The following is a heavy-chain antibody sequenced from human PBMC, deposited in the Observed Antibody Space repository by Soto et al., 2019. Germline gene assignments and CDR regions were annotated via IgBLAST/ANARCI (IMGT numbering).Heavy chain of an antibody. CDR2: ISAYNDNT. CDR3: ARVLYYDFWSGYKTFDD. J-gene: IGHJ4*02. CDR1: GYTFASYG. V-gene: IGHV1-18*01. D-gene: IGHD3-3*01. Sequence: GASVKVSCKASGYTFASYGISWVRQAPGQGLEWMGWISAYNDNTNYAQKLQGRVTMTTDTSTSTAYMELRSLRSDDTAVYYCARVLYYDFWSGYKTFDDWGQGTLVTVSS.